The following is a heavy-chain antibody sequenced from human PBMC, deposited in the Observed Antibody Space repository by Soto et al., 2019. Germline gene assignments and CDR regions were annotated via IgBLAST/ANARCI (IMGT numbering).Heavy chain of an antibody. V-gene: IGHV1-18*01. CDR1: GYTFTSYG. J-gene: IGHJ4*02. CDR2: ISAYNGNT. D-gene: IGHD6-13*01. Sequence: ASVKISCKASGYTFTSYGISWVRQAPGQGLEWMGWISAYNGNTNYAQKLQGRVTMTTDTSTSTAYMELRSLRSDDTAVYYCARDSSSWPLSDYWGQGTLVTVSS. CDR3: ARDSSSWPLSDY.